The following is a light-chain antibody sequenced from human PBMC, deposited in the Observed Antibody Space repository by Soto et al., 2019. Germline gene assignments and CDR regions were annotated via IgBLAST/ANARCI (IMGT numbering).Light chain of an antibody. Sequence: DIQINQAPSTRAASLGDGVTITCRASQTISSWLAWYQQKPGKAPKLLIYKASTLKSGVPSRFSGSGSGTDFTLTISSLQPEDFATYYCLQDYNYPRTFGQGTKVDI. V-gene: IGKV1-5*03. CDR2: KAS. CDR1: QTISSW. CDR3: LQDYNYPRT. J-gene: IGKJ1*01.